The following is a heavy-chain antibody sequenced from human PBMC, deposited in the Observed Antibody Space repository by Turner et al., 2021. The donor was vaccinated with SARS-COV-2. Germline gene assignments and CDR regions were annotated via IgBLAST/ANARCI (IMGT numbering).Heavy chain of an antibody. V-gene: IGHV4-39*01. CDR2: IYYRGST. CDR1: GDSISSDNYY. Sequence: QLQLQESGPGLVKPSETLSLSCTVSGDSISSDNYYWGWIRQPPGKGLEWIGSIYYRGSTNYNPSLKSRVTTSVDTSKNQFSLRLSSLTAADTAVYYCASHYYYDSSGPSNWFDPWGQGTLVTVSS. J-gene: IGHJ5*02. D-gene: IGHD3-22*01. CDR3: ASHYYYDSSGPSNWFDP.